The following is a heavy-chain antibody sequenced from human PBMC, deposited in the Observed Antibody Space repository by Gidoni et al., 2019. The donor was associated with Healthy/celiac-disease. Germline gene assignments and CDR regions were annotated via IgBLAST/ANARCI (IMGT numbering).Heavy chain of an antibody. V-gene: IGHV4-39*07. J-gene: IGHJ5*02. CDR1: GGSISSSSYY. CDR3: ARNFLDTSMAPFDP. CDR2: IYYSGST. D-gene: IGHD5-18*01. Sequence: QLQLQESGPGLVKTSETLSRTCTVSGGSISSSSYYWGWIRKPPGKGLEWIWCIYYSGSTYYNPSPKSRVTLSVDTSQNPFSLKLSSVTAADTAVYYCARNFLDTSMAPFDPWGQGTLVTVSS.